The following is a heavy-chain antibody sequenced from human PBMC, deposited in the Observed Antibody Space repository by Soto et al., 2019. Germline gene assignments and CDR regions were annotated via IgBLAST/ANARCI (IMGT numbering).Heavy chain of an antibody. V-gene: IGHV2-5*02. Sequence: QITLKESGPTLVKPTQTLTLTCTFSGFSLSTGGVGVGWIRQPPGKALEWLALLYWDDDKRYTPSLEKRLTLTRDISRNQVVLTMTNMDPVDTATYYCARRQSSSGKSDYWGQGTLVTVSS. J-gene: IGHJ4*02. CDR1: GFSLSTGGVG. CDR3: ARRQSSSGKSDY. CDR2: LYWDDDK. D-gene: IGHD6-13*01.